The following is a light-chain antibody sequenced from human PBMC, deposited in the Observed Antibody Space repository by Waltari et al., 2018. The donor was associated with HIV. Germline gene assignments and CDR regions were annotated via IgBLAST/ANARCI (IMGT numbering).Light chain of an antibody. Sequence: DIQMTQSPSSLSTSVVDRVTITCRASHNISTYLNWYQQKSGKAPNLLIYTESNLQTGGPSRFSGSGSGTNFTLTISGLQPEDAATYFCQQSYSTPRTFGQGTKVEIK. CDR3: QQSYSTPRT. V-gene: IGKV1-39*01. CDR1: HNISTY. CDR2: TES. J-gene: IGKJ1*01.